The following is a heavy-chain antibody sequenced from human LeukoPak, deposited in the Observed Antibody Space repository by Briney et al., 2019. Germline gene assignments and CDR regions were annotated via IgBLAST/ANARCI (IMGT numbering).Heavy chain of an antibody. D-gene: IGHD1/OR15-1a*01. J-gene: IGHJ4*02. Sequence: SQTLSLTCAISGDRVSRNSAAWNWIRQSPSRGLEWLGRTYYRSKWYHDYAVSVKSRITISPDTSKNQFSLQLNSVTPEDTAVYFCERGNNGWIDYWGQGTLVTVSS. CDR1: GDRVSRNSAA. CDR3: ERGNNGWIDY. V-gene: IGHV6-1*01. CDR2: TYYRSKWYH.